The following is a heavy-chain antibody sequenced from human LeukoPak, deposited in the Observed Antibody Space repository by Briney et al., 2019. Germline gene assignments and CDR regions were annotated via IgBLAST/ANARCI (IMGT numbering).Heavy chain of an antibody. CDR1: GGSISNNNW. V-gene: IGHV4-4*02. CDR2: IFPSGST. CDR3: ATYYDTGGYKFNY. Sequence: SETLSLTCTVSGGSISNNNWWSWVRQPPGKGPEWIGEIFPSGSTNYNPSLRSRLTISIDKSKNQFSLKLTSMTAADTAVYYCATYYDTGGYKFNYWGQGTLVTVSS. D-gene: IGHD3-22*01. J-gene: IGHJ4*02.